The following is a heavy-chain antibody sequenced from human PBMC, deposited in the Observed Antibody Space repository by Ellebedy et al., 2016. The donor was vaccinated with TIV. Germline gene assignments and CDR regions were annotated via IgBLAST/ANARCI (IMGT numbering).Heavy chain of an antibody. D-gene: IGHD3-10*01. CDR2: IKQDGSEK. CDR3: ARDWISGLLWFGEQGGDFDY. V-gene: IGHV3-7*01. Sequence: PGGSLRLSCAASGFTFSSYWMSWVRQAPGKGLEWVANIKQDGSEKYYVDSVKGRFTISRDNAKNSLYLQMNSLRAEDTAVYYCARDWISGLLWFGEQGGDFDYWGQGTLVTVSS. CDR1: GFTFSSYW. J-gene: IGHJ4*02.